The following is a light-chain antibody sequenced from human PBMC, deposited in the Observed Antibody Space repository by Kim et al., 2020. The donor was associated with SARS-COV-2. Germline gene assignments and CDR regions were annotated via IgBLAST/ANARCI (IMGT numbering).Light chain of an antibody. Sequence: EIVLTQNPGTLSLSPGERATLSCRASQTVSSNYLAWYQQRPGQAPRLLISGASNRATGIPDKFSGSGSGTDFTLTISRLEPEDFAVYYCQQYGSSPYTFGQGPSWRS. V-gene: IGKV3-20*01. CDR1: QTVSSNY. CDR2: GAS. CDR3: QQYGSSPYT. J-gene: IGKJ2*01.